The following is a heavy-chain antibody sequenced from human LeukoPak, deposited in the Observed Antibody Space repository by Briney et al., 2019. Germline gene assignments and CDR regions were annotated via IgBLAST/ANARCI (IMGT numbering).Heavy chain of an antibody. CDR2: ISAYNGKT. J-gene: IGHJ5*02. D-gene: IGHD3-9*01. CDR1: GYTFTSYG. V-gene: IGHV1-18*01. CDR3: ARDREPLRYIDFGNWFDP. Sequence: ASVKVSCKASGYTFTSYGISWVRQAPGQGLEWMGWISAYNGKTESSENLQGRLTMTTDASTNTAYMELMSLSSDDTAVYYCARDREPLRYIDFGNWFDPWGQGTLVTVSS.